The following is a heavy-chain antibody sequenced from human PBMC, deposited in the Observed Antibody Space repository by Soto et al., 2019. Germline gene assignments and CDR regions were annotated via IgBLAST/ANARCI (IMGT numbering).Heavy chain of an antibody. V-gene: IGHV3-21*01. J-gene: IGHJ4*02. CDR1: GFTFSSYS. D-gene: IGHD4-17*01. CDR3: ARDRSGDSLPYYFDY. CDR2: ISSSSSYI. Sequence: EVQLVESGGGLVKPGGSLRLSCAASGFTFSSYSMNWVRQAPGKGLEWVSSISSSSSYIYYADSVKGRFTISRDNAKNSLYLQMNSLRAEDTAVYYCARDRSGDSLPYYFDYWGQGTLVTVSS.